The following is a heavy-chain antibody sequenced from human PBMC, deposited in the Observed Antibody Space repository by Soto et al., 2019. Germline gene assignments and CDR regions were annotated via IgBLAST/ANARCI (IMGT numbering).Heavy chain of an antibody. V-gene: IGHV1-69*13. D-gene: IGHD6-13*01. CDR1: GGTFSSYA. J-gene: IGHJ4*02. Sequence: EASVKVSCKASGGTFSSYAFSWVRQAPGQGLEWVGGIIPIFGTANYAQKFQGRATITADEPTSTAYMELSSLRSEDTAVFYCAREGIAASGASRWYDYWGQGTLVTVSS. CDR3: AREGIAASGASRWYDY. CDR2: IIPIFGTA.